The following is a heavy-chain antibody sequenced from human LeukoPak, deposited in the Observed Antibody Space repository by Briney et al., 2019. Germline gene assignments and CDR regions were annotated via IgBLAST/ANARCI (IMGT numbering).Heavy chain of an antibody. CDR3: ARVARGPYCSGGSCYSGQYFQH. J-gene: IGHJ1*01. CDR2: MNPNSGNT. Sequence: ASVKVSCKASGYTFTSYDINWVRQATGQGLEWVGWMNPNSGNTGYAQKFQGRVTMTRNTSISTAYMELSSLRSEDTAVYYCARVARGPYCSGGSCYSGQYFQHWGQGTLVTVSP. D-gene: IGHD2-15*01. V-gene: IGHV1-8*01. CDR1: GYTFTSYD.